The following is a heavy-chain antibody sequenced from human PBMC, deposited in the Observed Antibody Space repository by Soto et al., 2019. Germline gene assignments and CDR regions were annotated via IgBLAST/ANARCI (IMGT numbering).Heavy chain of an antibody. CDR2: IYYSGST. CDR3: ARPGSSGYGTLNEANYYYYGMDV. V-gene: IGHV4-39*01. D-gene: IGHD6-19*01. CDR1: GGSISSSSYY. J-gene: IGHJ6*02. Sequence: QLQLQESGPGLVKPSETLSLTCTVSGGSISSSSYYWGWIRQPPGKGLEWIGSIYYSGSTYYNPSLNSRVTISVDTSKNLSSLKLSSVTAADTAVYYCARPGSSGYGTLNEANYYYYGMDVWGQGTTVTVSS.